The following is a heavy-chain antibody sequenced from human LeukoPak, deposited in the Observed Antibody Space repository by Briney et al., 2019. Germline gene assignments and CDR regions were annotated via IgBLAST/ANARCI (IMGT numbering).Heavy chain of an antibody. CDR3: VRDRCNDGNCCGVDV. CDR2: IYYSGST. V-gene: IGHV4-31*03. Sequence: SETLSLTCTVSGGSISSGGYYWSWIRQLPGKGLEWIGYIYYSGSTYYNPSLKSRVTISVDTSKKQFSLKLTSVTAADTAVYYCVRDRCNDGNCCGVDVWGQGTTVTVSS. D-gene: IGHD2-15*01. J-gene: IGHJ6*02. CDR1: GGSISSGGYY.